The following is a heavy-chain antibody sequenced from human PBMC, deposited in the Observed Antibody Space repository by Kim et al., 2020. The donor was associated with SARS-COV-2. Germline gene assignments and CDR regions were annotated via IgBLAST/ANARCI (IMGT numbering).Heavy chain of an antibody. D-gene: IGHD3-22*01. V-gene: IGHV4-31*03. J-gene: IGHJ4*02. CDR1: GGSISSGGYY. CDR2: IYYSGST. Sequence: SETLSLTCTVSGGSISSGGYYWSWIRQHPGKGLEWIGYIYYSGSTYYNPSLKSRVTISVDTSKNQFSLKLSSVTAADTAVYYCARSYDSSGYYSPPAQFDYWGQGTLVTVSS. CDR3: ARSYDSSGYYSPPAQFDY.